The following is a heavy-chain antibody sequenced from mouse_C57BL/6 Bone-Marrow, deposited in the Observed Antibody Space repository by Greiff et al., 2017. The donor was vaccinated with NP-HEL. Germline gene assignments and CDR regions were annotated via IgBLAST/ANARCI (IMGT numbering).Heavy chain of an antibody. D-gene: IGHD2-2*01. V-gene: IGHV3-6*01. CDR2: ISYDGSN. CDR1: GYSITSGYY. Sequence: EVKLQESGPGLVKPSQSLSLTCSVTGYSITSGYYWNWIRQFPGNKLEWMGYISYDGSNNYNPSLKNRISITRDTSKNQFFLKLNSVTTEDTATYYCARGGGYHLYAMDYWGQGTSVTVSS. CDR3: ARGGGYHLYAMDY. J-gene: IGHJ4*01.